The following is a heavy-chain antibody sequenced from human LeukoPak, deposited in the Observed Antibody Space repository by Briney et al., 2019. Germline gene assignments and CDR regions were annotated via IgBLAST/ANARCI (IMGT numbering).Heavy chain of an antibody. CDR2: IYSSGGT. Sequence: PSETLSLTCTVSGGSISSYYWSWIRQPAGKGLEWIGRIYSSGGTDYNPSLKSRVTMSVDTSKKQFSLKLRSVTAADTAVYYCVRDGARQLWGQGTLVTVSS. D-gene: IGHD1-1*01. J-gene: IGHJ4*02. CDR1: GGSISSYY. V-gene: IGHV4-4*07. CDR3: VRDGARQL.